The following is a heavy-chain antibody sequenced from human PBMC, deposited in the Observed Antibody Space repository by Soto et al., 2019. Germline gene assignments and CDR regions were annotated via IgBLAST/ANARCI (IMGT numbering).Heavy chain of an antibody. Sequence: SVKVSCKASGGTFSSYAISWVRQAPGRGLEWMGGIIPIFGTANYAQKFQGSVTITADKSTSTAYMELSSLRSEDTAVYYCERVDTNDYWGQGTLVTVSS. V-gene: IGHV1-69*06. J-gene: IGHJ4*02. CDR2: IIPIFGTA. CDR1: GGTFSSYA. CDR3: ERVDTNDY.